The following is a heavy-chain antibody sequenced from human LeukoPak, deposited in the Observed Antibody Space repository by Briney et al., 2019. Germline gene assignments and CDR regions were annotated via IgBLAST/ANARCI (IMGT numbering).Heavy chain of an antibody. J-gene: IGHJ4*02. CDR1: GYTFTSYY. V-gene: IGHV1-46*01. CDR2: IDPSGGST. D-gene: IGHD3-22*01. Sequence: GASVKVSCKASGYTFTSYYMHWVRQAAGQGLEWMGIIDPSGGSTSYAQKFQGRVTMTRDMSTSTVYMELSSLRSEDTAVYYCARVGVVEARTLGYWGQGTLVTVSS. CDR3: ARVGVVEARTLGY.